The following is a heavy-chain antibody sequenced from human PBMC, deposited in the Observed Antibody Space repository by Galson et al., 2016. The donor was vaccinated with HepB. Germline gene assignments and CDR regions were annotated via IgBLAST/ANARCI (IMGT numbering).Heavy chain of an antibody. CDR3: ASRGSSLYIG. D-gene: IGHD6-13*01. CDR2: ITSGSSSI. V-gene: IGHV3-48*01. J-gene: IGHJ4*02. Sequence: SLRLSCAASGFTLSSHSMNWVRQAPGKGLEWVSYITSGSSSIYYADSVKGRFTISRDNAKNTLFLHMNSLRVEDTAVYYCASRGSSLYIGWGQGTLVTVSS. CDR1: GFTLSSHS.